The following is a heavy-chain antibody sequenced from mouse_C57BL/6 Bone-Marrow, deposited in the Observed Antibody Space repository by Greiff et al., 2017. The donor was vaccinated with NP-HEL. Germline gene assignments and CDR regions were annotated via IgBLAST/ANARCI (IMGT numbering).Heavy chain of an antibody. Sequence: VQLQQSGPVLVKPGASVKMSCKASGYTFTDYYMNWVKQSHGKSLEWIGVINPYNGGTSYNQKFKGKATLTVDKSSSTAYMELNSLTSEDSAVYYCAIYYGNSGYYAMDYWGQGTSVTVSS. CDR2: INPYNGGT. CDR1: GYTFTDYY. D-gene: IGHD2-1*01. CDR3: AIYYGNSGYYAMDY. J-gene: IGHJ4*01. V-gene: IGHV1-19*01.